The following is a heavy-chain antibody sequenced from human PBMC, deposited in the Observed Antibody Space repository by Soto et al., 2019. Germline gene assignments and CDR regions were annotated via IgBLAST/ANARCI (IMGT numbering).Heavy chain of an antibody. CDR1: GYTFTSYA. CDR3: ARENYDILTGYYYFDY. CDR2: INAGNGNT. J-gene: IGHJ4*02. V-gene: IGHV1-3*01. D-gene: IGHD3-9*01. Sequence: ASVKVSCKASGYTFTSYAMHWVRQAPGQRLEWMGWINAGNGNTKYSQKFQGRVTITRDTSASTAYMELSSLRSEDTAVYYCARENYDILTGYYYFDYWGQGTLVTVSS.